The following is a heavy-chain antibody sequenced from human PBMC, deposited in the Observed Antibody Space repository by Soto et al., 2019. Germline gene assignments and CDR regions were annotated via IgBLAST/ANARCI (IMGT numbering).Heavy chain of an antibody. D-gene: IGHD5-18*01. V-gene: IGHV1-69*13. J-gene: IGHJ4*02. CDR1: GGTFSSRA. CDR3: ARGTGLGTAMPFDS. CDR2: ITPIYGTT. Sequence: SVKVSCKASGGTFSSRAFSWVRQAPGQGLEWMGGITPIYGTTNYAQRFQGRVTITADESTTTAYMELSSLRFEDTAVYYCARGTGLGTAMPFDSWGQGTLVTVSS.